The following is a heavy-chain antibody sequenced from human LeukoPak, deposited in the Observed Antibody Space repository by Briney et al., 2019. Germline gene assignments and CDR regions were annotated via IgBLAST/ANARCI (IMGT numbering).Heavy chain of an antibody. D-gene: IGHD3-3*01. CDR1: GFTFSSYG. J-gene: IGHJ6*02. Sequence: GRSLRLSCAASGFTFSSYGMHWVRQATGKGLEWVSVINTAGDTYYPDSVKGRFTISRENAKNSLYLQMNSLRAEDTAVYYCARDTNYYGMDVWGQGTTVTVSS. V-gene: IGHV3-13*01. CDR2: INTAGDT. CDR3: ARDTNYYGMDV.